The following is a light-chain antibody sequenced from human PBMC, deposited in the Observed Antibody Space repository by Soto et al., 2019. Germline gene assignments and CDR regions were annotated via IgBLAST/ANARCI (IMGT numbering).Light chain of an antibody. V-gene: IGKV3-15*01. CDR2: GAS. Sequence: EIVMTQSPATLSVSPGERATLSCRASQSVTSNLAWYQKKPGQAPRLLIYGASTRATGIPARFSGSGSGTDFTLTISSLQSEDFAVYYCQQYDNWWTFGQGTWVEIK. CDR3: QQYDNWWT. CDR1: QSVTSN. J-gene: IGKJ1*01.